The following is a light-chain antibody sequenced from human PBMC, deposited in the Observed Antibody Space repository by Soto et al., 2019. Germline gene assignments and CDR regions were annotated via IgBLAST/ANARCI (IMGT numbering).Light chain of an antibody. CDR3: QHYDSLPIT. V-gene: IGKV3-20*01. CDR1: QSVSSSY. Sequence: EIVLTQSPCTLSFSPGERSTLSCRASQSVSSSYLAWYQQKPGQPPRLLIYGASSRATGIPDRFSGSGSGTDFTLTISRLEPEDFAVFYCQHYDSLPITFGQGTRLEIK. CDR2: GAS. J-gene: IGKJ5*01.